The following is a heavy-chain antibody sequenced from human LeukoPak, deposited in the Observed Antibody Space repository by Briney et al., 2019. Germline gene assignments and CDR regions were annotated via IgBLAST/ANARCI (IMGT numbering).Heavy chain of an antibody. Sequence: GGSLRLSCAASGFTFSSFGIYWVRQAPGKGLEWLSYISTSSGTMYYADSVKGRFTISRGNAKNSLSLQMNSLRDEDTAVYYCARDHCTGGVCYYYSDYWGQGTLVAVSS. CDR2: ISTSSGTM. V-gene: IGHV3-48*02. CDR1: GFTFSSFG. D-gene: IGHD2-8*02. CDR3: ARDHCTGGVCYYYSDY. J-gene: IGHJ4*02.